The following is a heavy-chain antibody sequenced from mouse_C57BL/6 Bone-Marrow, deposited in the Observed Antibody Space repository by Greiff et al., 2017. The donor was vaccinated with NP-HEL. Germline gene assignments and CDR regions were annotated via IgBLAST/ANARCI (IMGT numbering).Heavy chain of an antibody. CDR1: GYAFSSSW. J-gene: IGHJ4*01. V-gene: IGHV1-82*01. Sequence: VQLQQSGPELVKPGASVKISCKASGYAFSSSWMNWVKQRPGQGLEWIGRIYPGDGDTNYNGKFKGKATLTADKSSSTAYMQLSSLTSEDSAVYFCARRGGVTTRDYAMDYWGQGTSVTVSS. CDR2: IYPGDGDT. CDR3: ARRGGVTTRDYAMDY. D-gene: IGHD2-2*01.